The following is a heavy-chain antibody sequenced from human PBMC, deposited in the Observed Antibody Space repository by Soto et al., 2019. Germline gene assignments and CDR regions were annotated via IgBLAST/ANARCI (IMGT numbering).Heavy chain of an antibody. D-gene: IGHD6-13*01. CDR3: ARTIAAAGILLSRMDV. Sequence: ASVKVSCKASGGTFSSYAISWVRQAPGQGLEWMGGIIPIFGNTNYAQKLQGIVTMTTDTSTSTAYMELRSLRSDDTAVYYCARTIAAAGILLSRMDVWGQGTTVTV. CDR1: GGTFSSYA. V-gene: IGHV1-18*01. CDR2: IIPIFGNT. J-gene: IGHJ6*02.